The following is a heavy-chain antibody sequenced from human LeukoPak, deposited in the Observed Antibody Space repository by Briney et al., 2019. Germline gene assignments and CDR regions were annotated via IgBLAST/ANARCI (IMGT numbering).Heavy chain of an antibody. J-gene: IGHJ3*02. V-gene: IGHV4-39*07. D-gene: IGHD5-12*01. CDR2: IYHSGST. Sequence: SETLSLTCTVSGGSISSYYWGWIRQPPGQGLEWIGSIYHSGSTYYNPSLKSRVTIAVETSKNQFSLKLSSVTAADKAVYYCARSCRILDIVATIRARLGGNGFDIWGQGTMVTVSS. CDR1: GGSISSYY. CDR3: ARSCRILDIVATIRARLGGNGFDI.